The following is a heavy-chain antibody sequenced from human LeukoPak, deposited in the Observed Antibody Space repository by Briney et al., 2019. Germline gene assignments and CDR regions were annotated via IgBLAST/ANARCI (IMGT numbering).Heavy chain of an antibody. CDR2: ISSSGSTI. D-gene: IGHD4-17*01. CDR1: GFTFRSYE. J-gene: IGHJ4*02. CDR3: AREATVTIRMYYFDY. V-gene: IGHV3-48*03. Sequence: PGGSLRLSCGASGFTFRSYEMNWVRQAPGKGLEWVSYISSSGSTIYYADSVKGRFTISRDNAKDSLYLQMNSLRAEDTAVYYCAREATVTIRMYYFDYWGQGTLVTVSS.